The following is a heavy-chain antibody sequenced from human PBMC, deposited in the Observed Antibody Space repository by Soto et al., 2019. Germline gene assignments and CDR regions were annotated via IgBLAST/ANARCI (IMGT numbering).Heavy chain of an antibody. J-gene: IGHJ5*02. D-gene: IGHD6-19*01. CDR3: AREWSISVGPPGS. V-gene: IGHV3-30-3*01. CDR1: GFTFSSYT. CDR2: ISNNGINK. Sequence: QVQLVESGGGVVQPGRSLRLSCAASGFTFSSYTMYWVREGPGKGLEWVAGISNNGINKDYADSVKGRFIVSRDNSKNSLNLQINSLRGDGAAIYYCAREWSISVGPPGSWGQGTLVTVS.